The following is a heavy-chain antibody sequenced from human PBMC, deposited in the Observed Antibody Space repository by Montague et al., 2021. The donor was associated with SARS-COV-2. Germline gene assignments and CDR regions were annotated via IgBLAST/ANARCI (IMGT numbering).Heavy chain of an antibody. D-gene: IGHD3-10*01. Sequence: SETLSLTCAVYDGSFSDYSWAWIRQPPGKGLEWIREINHRGSTNYNPSLKSRVTISVDTSKNQFSLKMTSVTAADTAVYYCARRASSFDNWFDLWGQGALVTVSS. J-gene: IGHJ5*02. CDR2: INHRGST. CDR3: ARRASSFDNWFDL. V-gene: IGHV4-34*01. CDR1: DGSFSDYS.